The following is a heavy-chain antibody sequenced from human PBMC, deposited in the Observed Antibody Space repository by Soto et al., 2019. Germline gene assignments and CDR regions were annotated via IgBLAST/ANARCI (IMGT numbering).Heavy chain of an antibody. Sequence: ASVKASCKASGYTFTSYYMHWVRQAPGQRLERMGIINPSGGSTSYAQKFQGGVTMTRDTSTSTVYMELSSLRSEDTAVYFCSMSVLRYFDWSLYYFDYWGQGTLVTVSS. D-gene: IGHD3-9*01. CDR3: SMSVLRYFDWSLYYFDY. V-gene: IGHV1-46*03. CDR2: INPSGGST. J-gene: IGHJ4*02. CDR1: GYTFTSYY.